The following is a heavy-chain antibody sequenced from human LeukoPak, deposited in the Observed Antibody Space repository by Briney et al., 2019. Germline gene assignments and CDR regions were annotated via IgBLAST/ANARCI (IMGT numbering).Heavy chain of an antibody. Sequence: GGSLRLSCTASGFTFSNYGMHWVRQAPGKGLEYVSAISSNGGSTYYADSVKGRFTISRDNSKNTLFLQMGSLRAEDMAVYYCASASTFCSTTGCPSGNYWGQGTLVTVSS. CDR2: ISSNGGST. J-gene: IGHJ4*02. CDR1: GFTFSNYG. CDR3: ASASTFCSTTGCPSGNY. D-gene: IGHD2-2*01. V-gene: IGHV3-64*02.